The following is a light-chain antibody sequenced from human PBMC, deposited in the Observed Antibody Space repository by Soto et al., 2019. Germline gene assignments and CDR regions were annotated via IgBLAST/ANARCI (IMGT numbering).Light chain of an antibody. CDR2: GTF. CDR3: QQYGSLPYT. V-gene: IGKV3-20*01. J-gene: IGKJ5*01. Sequence: EIVLTQSPGTLSLSPGKRATLSCRASQSLGTTDLVWYQQRSGQPPRLVIHGTFRTASGIPARFSGGGSGTDFTHTISRLEPEDSAVYYCQQYGSLPYTFGRGTRLEIQ. CDR1: QSLGTTD.